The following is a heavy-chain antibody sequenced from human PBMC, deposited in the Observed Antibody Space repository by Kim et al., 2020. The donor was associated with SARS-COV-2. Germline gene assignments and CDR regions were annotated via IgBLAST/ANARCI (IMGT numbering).Heavy chain of an antibody. J-gene: IGHJ4*02. CDR1: GYTFTSYY. CDR2: INPSGGST. D-gene: IGHD4-17*01. V-gene: IGHV1-46*01. Sequence: ASVKVSCKASGYTFTSYYMHWVRQAPGQGLEWMGIINPSGGSTSYAQKFQGRVTMTRDTSTSTVYMELSSLRSEDTAVYYCARDSPPLGPTVVSPGYYFDYGGQGTLVTVSS. CDR3: ARDSPPLGPTVVSPGYYFDY.